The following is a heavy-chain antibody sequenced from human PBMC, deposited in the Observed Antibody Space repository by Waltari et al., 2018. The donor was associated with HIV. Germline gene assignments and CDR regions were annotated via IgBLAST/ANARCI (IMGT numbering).Heavy chain of an antibody. CDR3: ARDWITSGRLDTFDI. V-gene: IGHV3-7*01. Sequence: EVQLVVSGGGLVQPGGSLRLSCAAAGLTFNRYRMTWARPALGKGLEWVPNIKQDGSDKYYVDSVNGRFTISRDNAKNSLYLQMNSLRAEDTAVYYCARDWITSGRLDTFDIWGQGTMVTVSS. CDR1: GLTFNRYR. D-gene: IGHD6-19*01. CDR2: IKQDGSDK. J-gene: IGHJ3*02.